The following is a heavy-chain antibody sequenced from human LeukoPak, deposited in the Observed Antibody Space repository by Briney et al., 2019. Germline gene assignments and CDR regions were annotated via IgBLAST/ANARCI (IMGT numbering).Heavy chain of an antibody. V-gene: IGHV4-34*01. J-gene: IGHJ4*02. CDR2: INHSGST. Sequence: SETLSLTCAVYGGSFSGYYWSWIRQPPGKGLEWIGEINHSGSTNYNPSLKSRVTISVDTSKNQFSLKLSSVTAADTAVYYCARRLRLGEFVYWGQGTLVTVSS. D-gene: IGHD3-16*01. CDR1: GGSFSGYY. CDR3: ARRLRLGEFVY.